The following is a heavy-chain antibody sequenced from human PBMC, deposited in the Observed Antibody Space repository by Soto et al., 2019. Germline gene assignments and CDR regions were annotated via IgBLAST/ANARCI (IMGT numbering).Heavy chain of an antibody. CDR1: GDSVSSIIAA. V-gene: IGHV6-1*01. J-gene: IGHJ6*02. D-gene: IGHD3-3*01. Sequence: SQTLSLTCAISGDSVSSIIAAWNWIRQSPSRGLEWLGRTYYRSKWYNDYAVSVKSRITINPDTSKNQFSLQLNSVTPEDTAVYYCARDSNYDFWSGYYHEGYYYGMDVWGQGTTVTVSS. CDR3: ARDSNYDFWSGYYHEGYYYGMDV. CDR2: TYYRSKWYN.